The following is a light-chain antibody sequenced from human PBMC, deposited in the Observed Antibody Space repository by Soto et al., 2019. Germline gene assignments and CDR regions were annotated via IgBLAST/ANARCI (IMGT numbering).Light chain of an antibody. CDR2: GAS. CDR3: QQYGTSPRT. V-gene: IGKV3-20*01. J-gene: IGKJ5*01. Sequence: EIVLTQSPGTLSLSXXXXXTLSCRASQSVSSTYLAWYQQKPGQAPRLLIYGASSRATGIPDRFSGSGSGTDFTLTISRLEPEDFAVYFCQQYGTSPRTFGQGTRLEI. CDR1: QSVSSTY.